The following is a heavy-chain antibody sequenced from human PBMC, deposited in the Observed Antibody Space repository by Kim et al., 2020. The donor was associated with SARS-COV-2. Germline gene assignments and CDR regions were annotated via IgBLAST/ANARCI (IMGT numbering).Heavy chain of an antibody. CDR1: GFTFSSYS. CDR3: ARDSGYNWNDVVDY. Sequence: GGSLRLSCAASGFTFSSYSMNWVRQAPGKGLEWVSYISSSSTIYYADSVKGRFTISRDNAKNSLYLQMNSLRDEDTAVYYCARDSGYNWNDVVDYWGQGT. CDR2: ISSSSTI. J-gene: IGHJ4*02. V-gene: IGHV3-48*02. D-gene: IGHD1-1*01.